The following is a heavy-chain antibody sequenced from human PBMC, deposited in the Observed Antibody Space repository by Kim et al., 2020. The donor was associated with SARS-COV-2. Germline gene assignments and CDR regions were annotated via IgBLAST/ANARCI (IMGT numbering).Heavy chain of an antibody. CDR3: ARGDYDYVWGSYRSGYYFDY. V-gene: IGHV1-69*13. CDR2: IIPIFGTA. CDR1: GGTFSSYA. D-gene: IGHD3-16*02. J-gene: IGHJ4*02. Sequence: SVKVSCKASGGTFSSYAISWVRQAPGQGLEWMGGIIPIFGTANYAQKFQGRVTITADESTSTAYMELSSLRSEDTAVYYCARGDYDYVWGSYRSGYYFDYWGQGTLVTVSS.